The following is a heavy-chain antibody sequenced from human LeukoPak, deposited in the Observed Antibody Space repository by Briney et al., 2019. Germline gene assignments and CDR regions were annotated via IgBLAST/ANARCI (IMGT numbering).Heavy chain of an antibody. CDR2: IYPGDSDT. D-gene: IGHD2-15*01. CDR1: GYSFTNYW. V-gene: IGHV5-51*01. J-gene: IGHJ4*02. Sequence: GESLKISCKGSGYSFTNYWIGWVRQMPGEGLEWMGIIYPGDSDTRYSPSFQGQVTISADKSISTAHLQWSSLKASDTAIYYCARYCSGGSCRLFDYWGQGTLVTVSS. CDR3: ARYCSGGSCRLFDY.